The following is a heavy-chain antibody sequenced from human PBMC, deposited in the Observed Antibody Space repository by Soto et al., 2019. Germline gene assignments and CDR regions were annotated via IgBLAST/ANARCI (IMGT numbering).Heavy chain of an antibody. V-gene: IGHV4-30-4*01. D-gene: IGHD4-17*01. CDR3: VRDNDYGDYEHYFDY. CDR1: GGSISSGDYY. CDR2: IYYSGST. J-gene: IGHJ4*02. Sequence: QVQLQESGPGLVKPSQTLSLTCTVSGGSISSGDYYWSWIRQPPGKGLEWIGYIYYSGSTYYNPSLKSRFTISVDTSKNQFSLKLSSVTAADTAVYYCVRDNDYGDYEHYFDYWGQGTLVTVSS.